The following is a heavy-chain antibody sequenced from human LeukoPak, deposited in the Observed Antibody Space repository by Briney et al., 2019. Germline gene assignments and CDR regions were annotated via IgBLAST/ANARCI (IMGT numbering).Heavy chain of an antibody. CDR3: ARDAHIWFGELWSRALDY. CDR2: ISSSSSYI. D-gene: IGHD3-10*01. V-gene: IGHV3-21*01. CDR1: GFTFSSYS. Sequence: GGSLRLSCAASGFTFSSYSMNWVRQAPGKGLEWVSSISSSSSYIYYADSVKGRFTISRDNAKNSLYLQMNSLRAEDTAVYYCARDAHIWFGELWSRALDYWGQGTLVTVSS. J-gene: IGHJ4*02.